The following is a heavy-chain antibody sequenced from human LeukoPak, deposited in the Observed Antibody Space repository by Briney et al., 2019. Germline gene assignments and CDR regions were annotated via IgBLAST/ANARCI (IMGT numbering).Heavy chain of an antibody. J-gene: IGHJ4*02. CDR1: GFTFTNYG. V-gene: IGHV3-30*02. CDR2: IRYDGNNK. D-gene: IGHD6-6*01. Sequence: GGSLRLSCAASGFTFTNYGMHWVRQAPGKGLEWVAFIRYDGNNKYYADSVKGRFTISRDNSKNTLYLQMNSLRAEDTAVYYCAKDFNLVFSFDYWGQGALVTVSS. CDR3: AKDFNLVFSFDY.